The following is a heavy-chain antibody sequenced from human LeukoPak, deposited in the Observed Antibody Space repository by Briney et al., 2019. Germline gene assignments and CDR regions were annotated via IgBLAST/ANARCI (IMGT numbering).Heavy chain of an antibody. D-gene: IGHD5-18*01. J-gene: IGHJ4*02. CDR3: AKVIDSYASLDY. V-gene: IGHV1-2*02. Sequence: ASVKVSCKASGYTFTGYYMHWVRQAPGQGLEWMGWINPNSGGTNYAQKFQGRVTMTRDTSISTAYMELSRLRSDDTAVYYCAKVIDSYASLDYWGQGTLVTVSS. CDR1: GYTFTGYY. CDR2: INPNSGGT.